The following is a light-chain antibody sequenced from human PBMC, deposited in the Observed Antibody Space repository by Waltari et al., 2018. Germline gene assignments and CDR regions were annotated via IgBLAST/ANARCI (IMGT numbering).Light chain of an antibody. Sequence: QSVLTQPPSVSGAPGQRVSISCNGSGSNLGAGYDVHRYQQPPGKAPKLHIYVTRTRPPGVPDRFLGSQSGTSASLAITALQAEDEAEYYCQSYDTSLSVVFGGGTKLTVL. J-gene: IGLJ2*01. V-gene: IGLV1-40*01. CDR1: GSNLGAGYD. CDR3: QSYDTSLSVV. CDR2: VTR.